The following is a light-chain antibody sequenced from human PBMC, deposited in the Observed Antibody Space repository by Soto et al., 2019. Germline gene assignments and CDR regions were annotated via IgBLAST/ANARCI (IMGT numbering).Light chain of an antibody. Sequence: QSALTQPPSASGSPGQSVTISCTGTSSDVGGYNYVSWYQQHPGKAPKLMIYEVSKRPSGVPDRSSGSKSGNTASLTVSGLQAEDEADYYCSSYAGSNNLFGGGTQLTVL. V-gene: IGLV2-8*01. CDR1: SSDVGGYNY. CDR3: SSYAGSNNL. CDR2: EVS. J-gene: IGLJ2*01.